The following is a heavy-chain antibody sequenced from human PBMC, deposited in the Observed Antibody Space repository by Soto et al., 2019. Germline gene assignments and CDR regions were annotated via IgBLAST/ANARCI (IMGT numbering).Heavy chain of an antibody. D-gene: IGHD4-4*01. CDR1: GFTFSDYY. Sequence: QVQLVVSGGGLVKPGGSLRLSCAASGFTFSDYYISWIRQAPGKGLEGVSYISSSGSIIYYADSVKGRFTISRDNAKNSLYLQMNSLRAEDTAVYYCALAGYDSNYYAVTPLSAGHFWGQGTLVTVSS. J-gene: IGHJ4*02. CDR2: ISSSGSII. V-gene: IGHV3-11*01. CDR3: ALAGYDSNYYAVTPLSAGHF.